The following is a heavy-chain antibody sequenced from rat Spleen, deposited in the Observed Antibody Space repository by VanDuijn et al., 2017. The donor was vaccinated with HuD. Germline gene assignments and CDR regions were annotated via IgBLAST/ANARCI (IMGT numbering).Heavy chain of an antibody. Sequence: QVQLKESGPGLVQPSQTLSLTCTVSGFSLTSYTVSWVRQPPGKGLEWIGRMRFNGDPSYNSALRSRLSISRDTSKNQVFLEVNSMQIDSLRSEETATYYCTRRSSMGIHFFDYWGQGVMVTVSS. CDR2: MRFNGDP. V-gene: IGHV2-63*01. CDR1: GFSLTSYT. D-gene: IGHD1-9*01. CDR3: ATYYCTRRSSMGIHFFDY. J-gene: IGHJ2*01.